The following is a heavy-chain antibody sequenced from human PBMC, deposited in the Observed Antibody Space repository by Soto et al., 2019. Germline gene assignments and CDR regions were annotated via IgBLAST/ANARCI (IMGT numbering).Heavy chain of an antibody. J-gene: IGHJ4*02. CDR2: VNPSGGHT. V-gene: IGHV1-46*01. CDR1: GDTFTDYY. CDR3: ARGGHVVVVTAALDY. Sequence: QVQLMQSGAEVKKPGASVKVSCKASGDTFTDYYIHWVRQAPGQGLEWMGTVNPSGGHTTYAQHFLGIVTMTRDTSTSTLYMELTRLTSDDTDIYYCARGGHVVVVTAALDYWGQGTLVTVSS. D-gene: IGHD2-21*02.